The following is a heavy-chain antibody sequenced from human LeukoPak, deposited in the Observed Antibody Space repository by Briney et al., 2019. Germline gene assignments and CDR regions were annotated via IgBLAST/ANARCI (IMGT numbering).Heavy chain of an antibody. D-gene: IGHD1-26*01. CDR2: IYPGDSDA. CDR3: ARRRDLYSGSYYPFDY. V-gene: IGHV5-51*01. CDR1: GYSFTTYW. Sequence: HGESLKISCKGSGYSFTTYWIGWVRQMPGKGLKWMGIIYPGDSDARYSPSFQGQVTISADKSISTAYLQWGSLKASDTAMYYCARRRDLYSGSYYPFDYWGQGTLVTVSS. J-gene: IGHJ4*02.